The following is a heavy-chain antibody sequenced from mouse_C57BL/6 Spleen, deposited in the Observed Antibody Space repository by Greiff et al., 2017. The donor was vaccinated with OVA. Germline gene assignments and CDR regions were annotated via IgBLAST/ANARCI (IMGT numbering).Heavy chain of an antibody. D-gene: IGHD3-2*02. J-gene: IGHJ2*01. CDR1: GYTFTSYW. CDR3: ARGSAQPDY. CDR2: IDPSDSCT. Sequence: QVQLQQPGAELVMPGASVKLSCKASGYTFTSYWMHWVKQRPGQGLEWIGDIDPSDSCTNYNQKFKCKATLTVDKSSSTAYMQLSSLTSEDSAVYYCARGSAQPDYWGQGTTLTVSS. V-gene: IGHV1-69*01.